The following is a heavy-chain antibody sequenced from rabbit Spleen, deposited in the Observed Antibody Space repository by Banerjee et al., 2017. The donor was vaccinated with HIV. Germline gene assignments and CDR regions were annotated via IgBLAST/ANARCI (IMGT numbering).Heavy chain of an antibody. Sequence: QSLEESGGDLVKPGASLTLTCKASGFDFSSNYYMCWVRQAPGKGLELIACIDTASVNTADATWAKGRFTISKTSSTTVPLQMTSLTDADTATYFCARGEHFSVGFSAFAIYLDLWGPCTLVTVS. CDR3: ARGEHFSVGFSAFAIYLDL. CDR1: GFDFSSNYY. CDR2: IDTASVNT. D-gene: IGHD6-1*01. J-gene: IGHJ4*01. V-gene: IGHV1S40*01.